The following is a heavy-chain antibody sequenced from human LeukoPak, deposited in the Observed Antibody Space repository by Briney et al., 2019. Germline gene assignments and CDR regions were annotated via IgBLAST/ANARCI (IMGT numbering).Heavy chain of an antibody. Sequence: GASVKVSCKASGYTFTSYGISWVRQAPGQRLEWMGWISAYNGNTNYAQKLQGRVTMTTDTSTSTAYMELRSLRSDDTAVYYCASARGSYNWNYHWFDPWGQGTLVAVSS. CDR3: ASARGSYNWNYHWFDP. J-gene: IGHJ5*02. D-gene: IGHD1-7*01. CDR2: ISAYNGNT. V-gene: IGHV1-18*01. CDR1: GYTFTSYG.